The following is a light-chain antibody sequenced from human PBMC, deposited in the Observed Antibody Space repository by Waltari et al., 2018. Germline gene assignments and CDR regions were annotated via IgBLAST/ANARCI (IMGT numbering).Light chain of an antibody. V-gene: IGLV1-40*01. Sequence: QSVLTQPPSVSGAPGQRVTISCTGGNSTTGAGYDVPWYQQLRGAAPKHLIYGNNNRPSGVPDRFSGSKSGPSASLAITGLQAEDEADYYCQSYDSSLSGVIFGGGTKLTVL. CDR3: QSYDSSLSGVI. CDR1: NSTTGAGYD. CDR2: GNN. J-gene: IGLJ2*01.